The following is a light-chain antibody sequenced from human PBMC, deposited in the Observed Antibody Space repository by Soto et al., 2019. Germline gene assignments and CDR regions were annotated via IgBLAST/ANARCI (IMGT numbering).Light chain of an antibody. CDR2: AAS. Sequence: SFSASTGDRVTITCRASQGISSYLAWYQQKPGKAPKLLIYAASTLQSGVPSRFSGSGSGTDFTLTISCLQSEDFATYYCQQYYSYPRPFGQGTKV. CDR1: QGISSY. J-gene: IGKJ1*01. CDR3: QQYYSYPRP. V-gene: IGKV1-8*01.